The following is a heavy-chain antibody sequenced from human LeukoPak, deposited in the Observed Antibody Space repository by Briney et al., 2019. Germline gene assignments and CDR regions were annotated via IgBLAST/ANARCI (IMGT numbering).Heavy chain of an antibody. CDR1: GNTFTNNG. Sequence: ASVKVSCKASGNTFTNNGISWVRQAPGQGLEWMGWISAYNGYTNYVQKFQGRVTMTTDTSTSTVYMELRSLRSDDTAVFYCARDGHRRYHYDSSGREDAFDIWGQGTMVTVSS. V-gene: IGHV1-18*01. J-gene: IGHJ3*02. D-gene: IGHD3-22*01. CDR2: ISAYNGYT. CDR3: ARDGHRRYHYDSSGREDAFDI.